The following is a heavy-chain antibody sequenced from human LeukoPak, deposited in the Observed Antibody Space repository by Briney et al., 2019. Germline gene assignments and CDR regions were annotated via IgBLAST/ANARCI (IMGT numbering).Heavy chain of an antibody. D-gene: IGHD6-19*01. CDR3: ARGADSSGWYEYYYYYYYMDV. J-gene: IGHJ6*03. CDR1: GYTFTSYD. CDR2: MNPNSGNT. V-gene: IGHV1-8*01. Sequence: ASVKVSCKASGYTFTSYDINWVRQATGQGLEWMGWMNPNSGNTGYAQKFQGRVTMTRNTSISTAYMELSSLRSEDTAVYYCARGADSSGWYEYYYYYYYMDVWGKGTTVTISS.